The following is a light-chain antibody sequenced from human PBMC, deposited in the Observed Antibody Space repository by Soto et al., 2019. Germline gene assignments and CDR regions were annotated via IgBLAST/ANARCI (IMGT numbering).Light chain of an antibody. V-gene: IGKV3-20*01. CDR2: GAL. J-gene: IGKJ1*01. CDR1: QSVSSY. Sequence: EIVMTQSPATLSVSPGERATLSCRASQSVSSYLAWYQQKPGQAPRLLIYGALSRATGIPDRFSGSGSGTDFTLTISRLEPEDFAVYYCQQYGSSPWTFGQGTKVDIK. CDR3: QQYGSSPWT.